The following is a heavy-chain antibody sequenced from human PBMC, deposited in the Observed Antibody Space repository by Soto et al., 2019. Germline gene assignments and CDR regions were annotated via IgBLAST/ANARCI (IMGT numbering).Heavy chain of an antibody. CDR3: ARLYCGRDCSPKYYYYGMDV. CDR1: GGTFSSYA. D-gene: IGHD2-21*02. Sequence: SVKVSCKASGGTFSSYAISWVRQAPGQGLEWMGGVIPIFGTANYAQKFQGRVTITADKSTSTAYMELSSLRSEDTAVYYCARLYCGRDCSPKYYYYGMDVWGQGTTVTVSS. V-gene: IGHV1-69*06. CDR2: VIPIFGTA. J-gene: IGHJ6*02.